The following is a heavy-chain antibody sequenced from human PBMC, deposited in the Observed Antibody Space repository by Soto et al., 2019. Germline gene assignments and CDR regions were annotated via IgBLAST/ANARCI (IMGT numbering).Heavy chain of an antibody. D-gene: IGHD3-16*01. CDR3: ARGEKQLSRYGGDFDY. Sequence: QVQLQESGPGLVKPSETLFLTCSVSDGSVNTGNYYWSWIRQPPGKGLEWIGHIYYIGTTKYNPSLTSRVTISVDTSKHQFSLKVTSVTAADTAVYFWARGEKQLSRYGGDFDYWGQGSLVTVAS. CDR2: IYYIGTT. V-gene: IGHV4-61*01. J-gene: IGHJ4*02. CDR1: DGSVNTGNYY.